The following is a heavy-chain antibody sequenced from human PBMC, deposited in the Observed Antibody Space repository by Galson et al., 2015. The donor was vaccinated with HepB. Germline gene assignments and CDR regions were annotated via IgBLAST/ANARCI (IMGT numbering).Heavy chain of an antibody. D-gene: IGHD6-13*01. Sequence: SVKVSCKASGYIFTNFGISWVRQAPGQGLEWMGWISPYNGNTNFAQKLQDRVTLTTDTSTSTAYMEVRSLRYDDTAVYYCARDVAGYSSSWVTAYYFYYGMHVWGRGTAGTVSS. J-gene: IGHJ6*01. CDR2: ISPYNGNT. V-gene: IGHV1-18*01. CDR3: ARDVAGYSSSWVTAYYFYYGMHV. CDR1: GYIFTNFG.